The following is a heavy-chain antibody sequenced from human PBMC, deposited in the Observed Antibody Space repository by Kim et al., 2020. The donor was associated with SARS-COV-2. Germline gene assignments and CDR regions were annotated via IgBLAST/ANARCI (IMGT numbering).Heavy chain of an antibody. Sequence: DRFTISRDNSKNTLYLQMNSLRAEDTAVYYCAKDGSGSYSYYYYYYGMDVWGQGTTVTVSS. D-gene: IGHD1-26*01. V-gene: IGHV3-33*06. CDR3: AKDGSGSYSYYYYYYGMDV. J-gene: IGHJ6*02.